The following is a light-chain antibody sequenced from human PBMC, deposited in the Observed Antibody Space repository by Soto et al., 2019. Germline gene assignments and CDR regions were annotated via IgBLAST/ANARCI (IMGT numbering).Light chain of an antibody. Sequence: QSVLTQPASVSGSPGQSITISCTGTSSDVGGYNYVSWYQHHPGKAPKFMIYEVTNRPSGVSNRFSASKSGNTASLTISGLQAEDEADYYCSSYTSSGSVVFGGGTKLTVL. J-gene: IGLJ2*01. V-gene: IGLV2-14*01. CDR1: SSDVGGYNY. CDR3: SSYTSSGSVV. CDR2: EVT.